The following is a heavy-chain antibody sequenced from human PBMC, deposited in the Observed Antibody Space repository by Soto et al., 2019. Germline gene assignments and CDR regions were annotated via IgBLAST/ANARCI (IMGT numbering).Heavy chain of an antibody. CDR2: INPNSGAT. CDR3: ARDVFGQNWFDP. J-gene: IGHJ5*02. CDR1: GYTFIGYY. Sequence: QVQLVQSGAEVKKPGASMKVSCKASGYTFIGYYIHWVRQAPGQGLEWMGWINPNSGATNYAQKFQGRVTMTRDTSISTAYMELSRLRSDDTAVYYCARDVFGQNWFDPWGQGTLVTVSS. V-gene: IGHV1-2*02. D-gene: IGHD2-21*01.